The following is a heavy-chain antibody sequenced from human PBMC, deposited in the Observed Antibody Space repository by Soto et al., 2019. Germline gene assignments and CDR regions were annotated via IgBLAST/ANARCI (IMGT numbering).Heavy chain of an antibody. Sequence: QVQLQESGPGLVKPSQTLSLTCTVSGGSISSGGYYWTWIRQHPGKGLEWIGYIYYSGSTYYTPSLRSRTTISVDTSKNQFSLKLSSVTAADTAVYYCAIDRGFGELIKWGQGTLVTVSS. CDR3: AIDRGFGELIK. D-gene: IGHD3-10*01. J-gene: IGHJ4*02. CDR2: IYYSGST. V-gene: IGHV4-31*03. CDR1: GGSISSGGYY.